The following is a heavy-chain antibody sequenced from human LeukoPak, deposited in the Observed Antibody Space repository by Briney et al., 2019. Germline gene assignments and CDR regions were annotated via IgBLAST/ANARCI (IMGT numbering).Heavy chain of an antibody. CDR1: GFTFSSYS. CDR3: ASILGYCSSTSCHGLNWFDP. V-gene: IGHV3-21*01. D-gene: IGHD2-2*01. CDR2: ISSSSSYI. Sequence: GGSLRLSCAASGFTFSSYSMNWVRQAPGKGLEWVSSISSSSSYIYYADSVKGRFTIPRDNAKNSLYLQMNSLRAEDTAVYYCASILGYCSSTSCHGLNWFDPWGQGTLVTVSS. J-gene: IGHJ5*02.